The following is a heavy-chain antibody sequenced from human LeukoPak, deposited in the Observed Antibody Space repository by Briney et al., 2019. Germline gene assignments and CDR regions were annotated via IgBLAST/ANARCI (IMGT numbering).Heavy chain of an antibody. V-gene: IGHV3-74*01. D-gene: IGHD5-18*01. CDR2: INSDGSST. J-gene: IGHJ5*02. CDR3: AKAADTAMVHLYNWFDP. Sequence: PGGSLRLSCAASGFTFSSYWMHWVRQAPGKGLVWVSRINSDGSSTSYADSVKGRFTISRDNAKNSLYLQMNSLRAEDTALYYCAKAADTAMVHLYNWFDPWGQGTLVTVSS. CDR1: GFTFSSYW.